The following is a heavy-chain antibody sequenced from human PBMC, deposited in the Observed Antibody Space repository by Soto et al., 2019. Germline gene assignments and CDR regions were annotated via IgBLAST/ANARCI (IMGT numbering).Heavy chain of an antibody. CDR3: AKAPRYYDILTGYFDY. Sequence: LRLSCAASGFTFDDYAMHWVRQAPGKGLEWVSGISWNSGSIGYADSVKGRFTISRDNAKNSLYLQMNSLRAEDTALYYCAKAPRYYDILTGYFDYWGQGTPVTVSS. CDR2: ISWNSGSI. CDR1: GFTFDDYA. J-gene: IGHJ4*02. V-gene: IGHV3-9*01. D-gene: IGHD3-9*01.